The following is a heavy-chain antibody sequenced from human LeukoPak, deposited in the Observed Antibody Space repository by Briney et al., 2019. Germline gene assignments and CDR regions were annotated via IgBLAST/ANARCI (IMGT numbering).Heavy chain of an antibody. CDR1: GFTFNTYS. J-gene: IGHJ4*02. Sequence: PGGSLRLSCAASGFTFNTYSMNWARHAPGKGLEWVSTISDSGGGTYHADSLKGRFTISRDNSKNTLYLQMSSLRAEDTAVYYCAKWGRVYYFDYWGQGTLVTVSS. D-gene: IGHD3-16*01. V-gene: IGHV3-23*01. CDR2: ISDSGGGT. CDR3: AKWGRVYYFDY.